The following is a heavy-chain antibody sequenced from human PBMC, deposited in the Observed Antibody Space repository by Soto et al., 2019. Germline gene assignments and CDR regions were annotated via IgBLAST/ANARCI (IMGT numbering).Heavy chain of an antibody. Sequence: QLQESGPGLVKPSETLSLTCSVSGASISSYFRCWIRQPPGKGLEWIGCVYDSGNTNYNPSLKSRVTISLSSSENQFSLKMCSVTAADTAVYYCVSSRAAIYGDAFDVWGQGTMVTVSS. D-gene: IGHD2-2*01. CDR3: VSSRAAIYGDAFDV. CDR2: VYDSGNT. J-gene: IGHJ3*01. V-gene: IGHV4-59*03. CDR1: GASISSYF.